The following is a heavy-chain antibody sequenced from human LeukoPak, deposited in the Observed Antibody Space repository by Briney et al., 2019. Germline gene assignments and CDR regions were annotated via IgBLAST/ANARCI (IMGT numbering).Heavy chain of an antibody. CDR2: IYYSGST. D-gene: IGHD3-22*01. J-gene: IGHJ1*01. CDR1: GGSISSGGYY. Sequence: PSQTLSLTCTVSGGSISSGGYYWSWIRQPPGKGLEWFGYIYYSGSTYYNPSLKSRVTISVDTSKNQFSLKLSSVTAADTAVYYCARVQRDYYDSSGYYGLFQHWGQGTLVTVSS. CDR3: ARVQRDYYDSSGYYGLFQH. V-gene: IGHV4-31*03.